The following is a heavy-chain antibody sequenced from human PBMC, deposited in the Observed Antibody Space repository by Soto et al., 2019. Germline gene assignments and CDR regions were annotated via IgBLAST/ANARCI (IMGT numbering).Heavy chain of an antibody. J-gene: IGHJ6*02. CDR2: IIPIFGTA. Sequence: VKVSCKASGGTFSSYAISWVRQAPGQGLEWMGGIIPIFGTATYAQKFQGRVTMTRNTSISTAYMELSSLRSEDTAVYYCATPGRAAAGKGRNYYGMDVWGQGTTVTVSS. CDR1: GGTFSSYA. CDR3: ATPGRAAAGKGRNYYGMDV. D-gene: IGHD6-13*01. V-gene: IGHV1-69*13.